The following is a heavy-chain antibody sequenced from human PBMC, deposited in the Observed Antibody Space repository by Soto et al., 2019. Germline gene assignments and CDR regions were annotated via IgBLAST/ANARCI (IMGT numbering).Heavy chain of an antibody. J-gene: IGHJ6*02. CDR3: AKDLLGPGRAYGMDV. CDR2: IAYDGSNK. V-gene: IGHV3-30*18. D-gene: IGHD7-27*01. CDR1: GFTFSSYG. Sequence: QVQLVESGGGVVQPGRSLRLSCAASGFTFSSYGMHWVRQAPGKGLEWVAVIAYDGSNKYYEDSVKGRFTNSRDKSKNTLYLQMNSLRAEDTAVYYCAKDLLGPGRAYGMDVWGQGTTVTVSS.